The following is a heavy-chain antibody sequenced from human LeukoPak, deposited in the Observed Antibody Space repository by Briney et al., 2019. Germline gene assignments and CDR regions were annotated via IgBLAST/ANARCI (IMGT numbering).Heavy chain of an antibody. J-gene: IGHJ3*02. CDR3: AGTSSLAYAFDI. CDR1: GYTFTSYG. V-gene: IGHV1-18*01. Sequence: ASVKVSCKASGYTFTSYGISWVRQAPGQGLEWMGWISAYNGNTNYAQKLQGRVTMTTDTSTSTAYMELRSLRSDDTAVYYCAGTSSLAYAFDIWGQGTMVTVSS. CDR2: ISAYNGNT. D-gene: IGHD6-6*01.